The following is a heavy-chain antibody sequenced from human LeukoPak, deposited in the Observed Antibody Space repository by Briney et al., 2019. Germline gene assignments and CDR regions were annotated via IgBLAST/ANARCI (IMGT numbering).Heavy chain of an antibody. Sequence: ASVKVSCKASGYTFASYDINWVRQATGQGLEWMGWMNPNSGNTGYAQKFQGRVTMTRNTSISTAYMELSSLRSEDTAVYYCARDYRTYYYDSSGPDYWGQGTLVTVSS. D-gene: IGHD3-22*01. J-gene: IGHJ4*02. V-gene: IGHV1-8*01. CDR3: ARDYRTYYYDSSGPDY. CDR1: GYTFASYD. CDR2: MNPNSGNT.